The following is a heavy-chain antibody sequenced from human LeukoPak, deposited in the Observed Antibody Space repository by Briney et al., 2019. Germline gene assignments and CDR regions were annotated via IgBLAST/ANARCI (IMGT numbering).Heavy chain of an antibody. D-gene: IGHD2-2*02. CDR3: ARGTYCSSTSCYTTDAFDI. CDR2: IYTSGST. CDR1: GGSISGYY. V-gene: IGHV4-4*07. J-gene: IGHJ3*02. Sequence: SETLSLTCTVSGGSISGYYWSWIRQPAGKGLEWIGRIYTSGSTNYNPSLKSRVTISVDTSKNQFSLKLSSVTAADTAVYYCARGTYCSSTSCYTTDAFDIWGQGTMVTVSS.